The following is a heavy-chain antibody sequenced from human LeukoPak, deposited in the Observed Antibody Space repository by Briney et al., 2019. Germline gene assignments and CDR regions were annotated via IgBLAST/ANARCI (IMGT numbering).Heavy chain of an antibody. CDR3: ARIFFGITMVRGARKRENWFDP. CDR2: ISSSGSTI. CDR1: GFTFSSYE. D-gene: IGHD3-10*01. J-gene: IGHJ5*02. Sequence: PGGSLRLSCAASGFTFSSYEMNWVRQAPGKGLEWVSYISSSGSTIYYADSVKGRFTISRDNAKNSLYLQMNSLRAEDTAVYYCARIFFGITMVRGARKRENWFDPWGQGTLVTVSS. V-gene: IGHV3-48*03.